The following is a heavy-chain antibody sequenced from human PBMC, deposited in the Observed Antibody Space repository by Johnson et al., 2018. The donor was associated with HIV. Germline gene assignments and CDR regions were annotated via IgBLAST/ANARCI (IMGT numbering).Heavy chain of an antibody. Sequence: VQLVESGGGVVQPGRSLRLSCAASGFTFSSYAMNWVRQAPGKGLEWVAVISYDGSNKYYADSVKGRFTISRDNSKNTLYLQMNSLRAEDTAVYYCAKDRGIGAHDGVDNWGQGTMVTVSA. D-gene: IGHD6-6*01. CDR2: ISYDGSNK. J-gene: IGHJ3*02. CDR1: GFTFSSYA. CDR3: AKDRGIGAHDGVDN. V-gene: IGHV3-30-3*02.